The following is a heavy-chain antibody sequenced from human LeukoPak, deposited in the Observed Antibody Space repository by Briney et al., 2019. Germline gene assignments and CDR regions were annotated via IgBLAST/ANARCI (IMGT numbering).Heavy chain of an antibody. Sequence: ASVKVSCKASEYTFTSYYMHWVRQAPGQGLEWMGIINPSGGSTSYAQKFQGRVTMTRDMSTSTVYMELSSLRSEDTAVYYCARDSIPCSSTSCYKYFQHRGQGTLVTVSS. CDR2: INPSGGST. V-gene: IGHV1-46*01. D-gene: IGHD2-2*02. J-gene: IGHJ1*01. CDR3: ARDSIPCSSTSCYKYFQH. CDR1: EYTFTSYY.